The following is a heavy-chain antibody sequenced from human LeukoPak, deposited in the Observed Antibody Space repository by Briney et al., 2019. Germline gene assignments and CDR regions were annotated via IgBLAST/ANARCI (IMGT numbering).Heavy chain of an antibody. D-gene: IGHD6-19*01. J-gene: IGHJ5*02. Sequence: SETLSLTCAVYGGSFSGYYWSWIRQPPGKGLEWIGEINHNGSTNYNPSLKSRVTISVDTSKNQFSLKLSSVTAADTAVYYCARGFPRGWTGNNWFDPWGQGTLVTVSS. CDR3: ARGFPRGWTGNNWFDP. V-gene: IGHV4-34*01. CDR1: GGSFSGYY. CDR2: INHNGST.